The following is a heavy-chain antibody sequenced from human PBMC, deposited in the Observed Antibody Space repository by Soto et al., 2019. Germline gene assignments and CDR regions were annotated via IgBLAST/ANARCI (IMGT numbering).Heavy chain of an antibody. CDR2: IYPGDSDA. Sequence: GESLKICWKGSGYRFTSFWIGWVRQMPGKGLGWVGIIYPGDSDARYSTFFQGQVTISADESINTAYLQWSRLKASDTAIYFCAKHGDSSNWYPDSWGQGTQVTVSS. D-gene: IGHD6-13*01. CDR1: GYRFTSFW. J-gene: IGHJ4*02. V-gene: IGHV5-51*01. CDR3: AKHGDSSNWYPDS.